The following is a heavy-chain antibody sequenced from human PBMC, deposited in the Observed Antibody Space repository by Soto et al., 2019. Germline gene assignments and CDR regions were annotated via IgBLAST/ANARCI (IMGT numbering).Heavy chain of an antibody. CDR1: GGCFSGYY. V-gene: IGHV4-34*01. D-gene: IGHD3-16*01. Sequence: SETLSLTCAVSGGCFSGYYWRWIGQPPGKGLEWIGEINHSGSTNYNPSLKSRVTISVDTSKNQFSLKLSSVTAAHTAVYYCARTSFVCNRDDDYYYGMDVWGQGTTVTVSS. CDR3: ARTSFVCNRDDDYYYGMDV. CDR2: INHSGST. J-gene: IGHJ6*02.